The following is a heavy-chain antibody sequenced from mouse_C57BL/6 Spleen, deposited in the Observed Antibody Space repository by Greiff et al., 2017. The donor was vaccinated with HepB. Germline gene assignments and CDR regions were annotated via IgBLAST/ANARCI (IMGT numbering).Heavy chain of an antibody. Sequence: EVKLVESGGGLVKPGGSLKLSCAASGFTFSSYAMSWVRQTPEKRLEWVATISDGGSYTYYPDKVKGRFTISRDNANNNLYLQMSHLKSEDTAMYYCARVPDGSSYDWYFDVWGTGTTVTVSS. D-gene: IGHD1-1*01. CDR2: ISDGGSYT. V-gene: IGHV5-4*03. CDR1: GFTFSSYA. CDR3: ARVPDGSSYDWYFDV. J-gene: IGHJ1*03.